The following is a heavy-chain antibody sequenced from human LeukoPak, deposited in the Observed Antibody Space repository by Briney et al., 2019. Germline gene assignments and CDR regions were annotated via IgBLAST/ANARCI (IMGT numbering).Heavy chain of an antibody. D-gene: IGHD3-10*01. CDR3: SRATPPDALLWFGELLPCDF. Sequence: GWSLRLSYAPSGFTLSRYWMHWVHQAPATGLVWVSRINSDGRSTNYAHSVKGRLTISRDNAKNTMHPHTNSQRAEDTTEQYCSRATPPDALLWFGELLPCDFWGQGTVVTVSS. J-gene: IGHJ4*02. V-gene: IGHV3-74*01. CDR2: INSDGRST. CDR1: GFTLSRYW.